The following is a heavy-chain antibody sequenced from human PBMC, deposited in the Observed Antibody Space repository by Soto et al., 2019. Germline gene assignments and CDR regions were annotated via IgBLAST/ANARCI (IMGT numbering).Heavy chain of an antibody. CDR3: ARWLRNGMHV. J-gene: IGHJ6*02. CDR1: GYTFINYG. V-gene: IGHV1-18*01. D-gene: IGHD3-22*01. Sequence: QVQLVQSGAEVKKPGASVKVSCKASGYTFINYGISWVRQAPGQGLEWMGWISTYNGNTKYAQKVQGRATMTTDTSTSTAYMELRSLISDDTAVYYCARWLRNGMHVWGQGTTVAVSS. CDR2: ISTYNGNT.